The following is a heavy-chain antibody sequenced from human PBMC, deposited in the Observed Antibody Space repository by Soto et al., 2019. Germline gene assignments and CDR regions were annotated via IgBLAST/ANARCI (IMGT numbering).Heavy chain of an antibody. CDR2: IYYSGST. Sequence: SETLSLTCTVSGGSISSYYWSWIRQPPGRGLEWIGYIYYSGSTNYNPSLKSRVTISVDTSKNQFSLKLSSVTAADTAVYYCARIHDFDAFDIWGQGTMVTVSS. J-gene: IGHJ3*02. CDR1: GGSISSYY. CDR3: ARIHDFDAFDI. D-gene: IGHD3-3*01. V-gene: IGHV4-59*01.